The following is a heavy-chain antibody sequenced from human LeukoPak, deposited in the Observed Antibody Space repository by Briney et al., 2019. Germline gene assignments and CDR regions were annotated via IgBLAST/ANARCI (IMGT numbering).Heavy chain of an antibody. CDR1: GGSISSGGYY. CDR3: ARRRQYQPLGFDP. Sequence: SETLSLTCTVSGGSISSGGYYWSWIRQHPGKGLEWIGYIYYSGSTYYNPSLKSRVTISVDTSKKQFSLKLSSVTAADTAVYYCARRRQYQPLGFDPWGQGTLVTVSS. J-gene: IGHJ5*02. D-gene: IGHD2-2*01. CDR2: IYYSGST. V-gene: IGHV4-31*03.